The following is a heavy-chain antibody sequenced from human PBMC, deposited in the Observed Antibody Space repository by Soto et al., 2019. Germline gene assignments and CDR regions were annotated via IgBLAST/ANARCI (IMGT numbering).Heavy chain of an antibody. J-gene: IGHJ4*02. CDR2: INHSGST. Sequence: PSETLSLTCAVYGGSFSGYYWSWILQPPGKGLEWIGEINHSGSTNYNPSLKSRVTISVDTSKNQFSLKLSSVTAADTAVYYCARTSGRTSLHDYWGQGTLVTVSS. CDR1: GGSFSGYY. D-gene: IGHD6-19*01. V-gene: IGHV4-34*01. CDR3: ARTSGRTSLHDY.